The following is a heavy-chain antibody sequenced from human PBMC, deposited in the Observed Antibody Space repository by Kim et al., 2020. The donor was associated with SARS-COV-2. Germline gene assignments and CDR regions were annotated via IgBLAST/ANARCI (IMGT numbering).Heavy chain of an antibody. D-gene: IGHD3-10*01. V-gene: IGHV4-4*09. Sequence: TPPLKRRVAISVDTSTNQFSLKLSSVTAADTAVYYGARNYGYGSGSFYSYWGQGILVTVSS. CDR3: ARNYGYGSGSFYSY. J-gene: IGHJ4*02.